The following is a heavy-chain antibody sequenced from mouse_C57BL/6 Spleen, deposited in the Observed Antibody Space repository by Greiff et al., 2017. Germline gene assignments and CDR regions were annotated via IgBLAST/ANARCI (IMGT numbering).Heavy chain of an antibody. CDR2: IKPNNGGT. D-gene: IGHD3-2*02. V-gene: IGHV1-26*01. CDR1: GYTFTDSS. CDR3: AIGFRAWFAY. J-gene: IGHJ3*01. Sequence: VQLQQSGPELVKPGASVKISCKASGYTFTDSSMNWVKQSHGKRLEWIGDIKPNNGGTSYSKKFKGKATLTVDKYSSTAYMGLRSLTSEDSAVYYCAIGFRAWFAYWGQGTLVTVSA.